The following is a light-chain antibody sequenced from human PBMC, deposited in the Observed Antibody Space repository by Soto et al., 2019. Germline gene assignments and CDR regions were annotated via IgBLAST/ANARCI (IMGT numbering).Light chain of an antibody. CDR3: AAWDDSLSGPGV. Sequence: QSALTQPPSASGTPGQRVTISCSGSSSNIGSNYVYWYQQLPGTAPKLLIYSNNQRPSGVPDRFSGSKSGTSASLAISGLRSEDEADYYCAAWDDSLSGPGVFGGGTKLTVL. J-gene: IGLJ2*01. CDR2: SNN. CDR1: SSNIGSNY. V-gene: IGLV1-47*02.